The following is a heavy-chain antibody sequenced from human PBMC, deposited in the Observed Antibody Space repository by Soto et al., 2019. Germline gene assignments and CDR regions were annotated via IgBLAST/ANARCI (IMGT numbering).Heavy chain of an antibody. CDR2: INHSGST. J-gene: IGHJ4*02. Sequence: QVQLQQWGAGLLKPSETLSLTCAVYGGSFSGYYWSWIRQPPGKGLEWIGEINHSGSTNYNPSLKSRVTISVDTSKNQFSLKLSSVTAADTAVYYCARGQSSLLLDCWGQGVLVIVSS. D-gene: IGHD2-8*02. CDR3: ARGQSSLLLDC. CDR1: GGSFSGYY. V-gene: IGHV4-34*01.